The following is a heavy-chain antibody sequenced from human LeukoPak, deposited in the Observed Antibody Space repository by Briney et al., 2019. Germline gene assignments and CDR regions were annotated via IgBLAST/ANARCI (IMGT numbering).Heavy chain of an antibody. V-gene: IGHV1-69*06. CDR1: GGTFSSYA. CDR2: IIPIFGTA. Sequence: GSSVKVSCKASGGTFSSYAISWVRQAPGQGLEWMGRIIPIFGTANYAQKFQGRVTMTEDTSTDTAYMELSSLRSEDTAVYYCATSFGMAGTPNFDYWGQGTLVTVSS. D-gene: IGHD6-19*01. CDR3: ATSFGMAGTPNFDY. J-gene: IGHJ4*02.